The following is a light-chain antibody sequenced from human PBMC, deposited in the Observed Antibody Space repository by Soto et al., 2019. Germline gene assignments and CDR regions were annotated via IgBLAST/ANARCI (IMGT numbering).Light chain of an antibody. V-gene: IGKV1-39*01. Sequence: DIHLTQSPSSLSASVGDRVTISCRATQGIGTYLTWYQQKPGRAPNLLIYDASTLQTGAPSRFSGRASATAFTLTISRLQPEDVGTYFCQQTYSTPPWTFGHGTRVDI. J-gene: IGKJ1*01. CDR2: DAS. CDR3: QQTYSTPPWT. CDR1: QGIGTY.